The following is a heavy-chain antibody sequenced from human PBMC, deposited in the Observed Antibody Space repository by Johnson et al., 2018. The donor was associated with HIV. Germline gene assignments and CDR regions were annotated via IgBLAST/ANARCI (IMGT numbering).Heavy chain of an antibody. J-gene: IGHJ3*02. CDR2: IWYDGTNK. Sequence: QVQLVESGGGVVQPGRSLRLSCAASRFTFSRYGMHWVRQAPGKGLEWVAVIWYDGTNKDYADSVKGRFTISRDNSKNTLNLQINSLRVEDTAVYFCARDYRGALNIWGQGTMVTVSS. CDR1: RFTFSRYG. V-gene: IGHV3-33*08. CDR3: ARDYRGALNI. D-gene: IGHD4-11*01.